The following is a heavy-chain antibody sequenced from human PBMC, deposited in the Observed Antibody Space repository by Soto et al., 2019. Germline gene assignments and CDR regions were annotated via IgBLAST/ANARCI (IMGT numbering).Heavy chain of an antibody. Sequence: KPSETLSLTCTVSAGSISSGDYYWSWIRQPPGKGLEWIGYIYYSGSTYYNPSLKSRVTISVDTSKNQFSLKLSSVTAADTAVYYCARDRTDSNYYYYGMDVWGQGTTVTVSS. CDR2: IYYSGST. D-gene: IGHD4-4*01. J-gene: IGHJ6*02. V-gene: IGHV4-30-4*01. CDR3: ARDRTDSNYYYYGMDV. CDR1: AGSISSGDYY.